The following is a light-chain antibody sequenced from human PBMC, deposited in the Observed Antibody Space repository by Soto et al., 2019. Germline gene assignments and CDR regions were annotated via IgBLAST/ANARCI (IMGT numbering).Light chain of an antibody. CDR2: EVT. V-gene: IGLV2-14*01. J-gene: IGLJ1*01. CDR3: CSYTSSRTYV. CDR1: SSDVGAYIY. Sequence: QSVLTQPASVSGSPGQLITISCTGTSSDVGAYIYVSWYQHHPSKAPKVMIYEVTNRPSGVSDRFSGSKSGNTASLTISGLQAEDEADYYCCSYTSSRTYVFGTGTKV.